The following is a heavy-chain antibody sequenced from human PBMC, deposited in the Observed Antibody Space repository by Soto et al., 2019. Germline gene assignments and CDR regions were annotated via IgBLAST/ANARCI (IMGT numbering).Heavy chain of an antibody. Sequence: TVGSLRLSCAASGFTFSSYSMNWVRQAPGKGLEWVSSISSSSSYIYYADSVKGRFTISRDNAKNSLYLQMNSLRAEDTAVYYCARVGRDGYRGKYWGQGTLVTVSS. V-gene: IGHV3-21*01. CDR2: ISSSSSYI. J-gene: IGHJ4*02. D-gene: IGHD5-12*01. CDR1: GFTFSSYS. CDR3: ARVGRDGYRGKY.